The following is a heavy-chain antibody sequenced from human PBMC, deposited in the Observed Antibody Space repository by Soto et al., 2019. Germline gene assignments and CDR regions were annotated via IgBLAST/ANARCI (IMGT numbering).Heavy chain of an antibody. CDR3: ARDAIVVVPAAMTGYYYYGMDV. CDR1: GYTFTSYG. D-gene: IGHD2-2*01. J-gene: IGHJ6*02. V-gene: IGHV1-18*01. CDR2: ISAYNGNT. Sequence: ASVKVSCKASGYTFTSYGISWVRQAPGQGLEWKGWISAYNGNTNYAQKLQGRVTMTTDTSTSTAYMELRSLRSDDTAVYYCARDAIVVVPAAMTGYYYYGMDVWGQGTTVTVSS.